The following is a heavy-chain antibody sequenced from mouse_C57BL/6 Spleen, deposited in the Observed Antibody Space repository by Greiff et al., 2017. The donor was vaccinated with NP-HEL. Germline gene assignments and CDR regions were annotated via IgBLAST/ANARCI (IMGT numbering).Heavy chain of an antibody. J-gene: IGHJ4*01. Sequence: QVHVKQSGAELARPGASVKMSCKASGYTFTSYTMHWVKQRPGQGLEWIGYINPSSGYTKYNQKFKDKATLTADKSSSTAYMQLSSLTSEDSAVYYCARCPPVYGSSSYYAMDYWGQGTSVTVSS. CDR1: GYTFTSYT. V-gene: IGHV1-4*01. D-gene: IGHD1-1*01. CDR2: INPSSGYT. CDR3: ARCPPVYGSSSYYAMDY.